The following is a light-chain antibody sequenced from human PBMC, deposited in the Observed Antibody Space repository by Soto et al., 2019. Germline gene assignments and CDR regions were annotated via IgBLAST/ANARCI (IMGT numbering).Light chain of an antibody. CDR1: QSVSSS. CDR2: DAS. J-gene: IGKJ3*01. Sequence: EIVLTQSPATLSLSPGERATLSCRASQSVSSSLAWYQQKPGQAPRLLIYDASNRASGVPARFSGSGSGTDLTLTISSLEPEDFAVYYCQQRSTWPLLFTFGPGTKVDIK. CDR3: QQRSTWPLLFT. V-gene: IGKV3-11*01.